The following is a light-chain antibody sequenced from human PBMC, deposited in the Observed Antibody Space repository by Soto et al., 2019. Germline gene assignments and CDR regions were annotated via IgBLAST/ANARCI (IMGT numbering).Light chain of an antibody. CDR2: GAS. V-gene: IGKV3-15*01. Sequence: IAITQPPGTLSVSPGERATLSCRASQNIGNKVGWYQQKPGQAPRLLIYGASTRATSIPVRFSGSGSGTEFTLTITSLQSEDSAVYYCQEYNYWHPITFGGGTKVDIK. J-gene: IGKJ4*01. CDR3: QEYNYWHPIT. CDR1: QNIGNK.